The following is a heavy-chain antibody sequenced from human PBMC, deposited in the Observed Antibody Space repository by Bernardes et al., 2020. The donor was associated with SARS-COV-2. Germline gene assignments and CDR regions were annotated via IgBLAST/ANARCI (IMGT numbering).Heavy chain of an antibody. J-gene: IGHJ6*02. Sequence: GSLRLSCAASGFTVSSSYMSWVRQAPGKGLEWVSVLYSGGSTYYADSVKGRFTISRDNSKNTLYLQMNSLRAEDTAVYYCARLFFGPYGMDVWGQGTTVTVSS. D-gene: IGHD2-21*01. CDR3: ARLFFGPYGMDV. CDR1: GFTVSSSY. CDR2: LYSGGST. V-gene: IGHV3-53*01.